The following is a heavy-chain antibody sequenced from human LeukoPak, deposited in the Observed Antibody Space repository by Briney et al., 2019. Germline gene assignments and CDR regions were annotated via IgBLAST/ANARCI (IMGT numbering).Heavy chain of an antibody. Sequence: ASVKVSCNASGYTFTSYGISWVRQAPGQGLEWMGWISAYNGNTNYAQKLQGRVTMTTDTSTSTAYMELRSLRSDDTAVYYCARSYCSGGSCYSSDYWGQGTLVTVSS. D-gene: IGHD2-15*01. V-gene: IGHV1-18*01. CDR3: ARSYCSGGSCYSSDY. CDR1: GYTFTSYG. CDR2: ISAYNGNT. J-gene: IGHJ4*02.